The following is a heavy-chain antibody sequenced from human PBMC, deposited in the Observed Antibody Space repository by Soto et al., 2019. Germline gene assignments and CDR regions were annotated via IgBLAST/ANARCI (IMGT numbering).Heavy chain of an antibody. Sequence: ASVKVSCKSSGYTFTSYYMHWVRQAPGQGLEWMGIINPSGGSTSYAQKFQGRVTMTRDTSTSTVYMELSSLRSEDTAVYYCARDGVYYGSGSYSHNWFDPWGQGTLVTVSS. CDR2: INPSGGST. D-gene: IGHD3-10*01. V-gene: IGHV1-46*03. J-gene: IGHJ5*02. CDR3: ARDGVYYGSGSYSHNWFDP. CDR1: GYTFTSYY.